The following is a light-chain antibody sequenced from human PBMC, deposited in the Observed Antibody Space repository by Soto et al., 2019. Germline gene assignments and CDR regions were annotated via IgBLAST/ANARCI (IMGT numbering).Light chain of an antibody. Sequence: QSALTQPPSVSGAPGQRVTISCTGSSSNIGAGCDVHWYQQLPGTAPKLLIYGNSNRPSGVPDRFSGSKSGTSASLAITGLQAEDEADYYCQSYDSSLSGSVFGGGTKLTVL. V-gene: IGLV1-40*01. J-gene: IGLJ3*02. CDR1: SSNIGAGCD. CDR2: GNS. CDR3: QSYDSSLSGSV.